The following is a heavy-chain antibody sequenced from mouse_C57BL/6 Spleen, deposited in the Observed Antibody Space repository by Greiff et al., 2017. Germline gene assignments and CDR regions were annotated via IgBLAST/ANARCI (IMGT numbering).Heavy chain of an antibody. Sequence: EVQGVESGGGLVQPTGSLKLSCAASGFSFNTYAMNWVRQAPGKGLEWVARIQSKSNNYATDYADLVKDRFTISRDDSESMLYLQMNNLKTEDTAMYYCGIQTAQATAWFAYWGQGTLVTVSA. CDR3: GIQTAQATAWFAY. D-gene: IGHD3-2*02. CDR1: GFSFNTYA. CDR2: IQSKSNNYAT. V-gene: IGHV10-1*01. J-gene: IGHJ3*01.